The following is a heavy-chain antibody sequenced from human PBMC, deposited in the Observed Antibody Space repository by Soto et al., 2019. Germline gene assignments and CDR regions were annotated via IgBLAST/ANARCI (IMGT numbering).Heavy chain of an antibody. V-gene: IGHV4-31*03. CDR1: NASITSSGYY. D-gene: IGHD1-26*01. J-gene: IGHJ4*02. CDR3: ARMSGTYYVPDY. Sequence: QVQLQESGPRLVEASQTLSLTCTVSNASITSSGYYWSWVRQPPGKRLEWIGYIYHSGSTLYSPSRQSRLTMSVDTSKNQFSLTLRSVTAADTAVYHCARMSGTYYVPDYWGQGTLVTVSS. CDR2: IYHSGST.